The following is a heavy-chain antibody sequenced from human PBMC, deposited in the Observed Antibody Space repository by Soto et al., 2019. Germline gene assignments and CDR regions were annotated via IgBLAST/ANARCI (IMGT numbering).Heavy chain of an antibody. Sequence: PGGFLRLSCAASGFSFSSYAMSWVRQAPPQGLEWVSSISTRGGRTYYADSVKGRFSISRDNSANAVYLDMDNLRAEDTGIYYCAKEFYYDASGQYSDLYFDSWGQGALVTVSS. V-gene: IGHV3-23*01. CDR3: AKEFYYDASGQYSDLYFDS. D-gene: IGHD3-22*01. CDR2: ISTRGGRT. CDR1: GFSFSSYA. J-gene: IGHJ4*02.